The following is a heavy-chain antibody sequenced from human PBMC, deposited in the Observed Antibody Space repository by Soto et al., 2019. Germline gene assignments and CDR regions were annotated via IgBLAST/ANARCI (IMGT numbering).Heavy chain of an antibody. J-gene: IGHJ5*02. D-gene: IGHD6-19*01. V-gene: IGHV3-74*01. CDR1: GFTFSNYW. CDR3: SRRLLALAYSASHWFDP. CDR2: INGDGGST. Sequence: GGSLRLSCAASGFTFSNYWMHWVRHAPGKGLVWVSRINGDGGSTTYADSVKGRFTISRDNAKNTLYLQMNSLRAEDTAVYYCSRRLLALAYSASHWFDPWGHGTLVTFSS.